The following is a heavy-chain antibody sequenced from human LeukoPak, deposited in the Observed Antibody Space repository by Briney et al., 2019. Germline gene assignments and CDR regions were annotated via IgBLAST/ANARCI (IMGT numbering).Heavy chain of an antibody. CDR2: ISGSGGST. Sequence: GGSLRLSCAASGFTFSSYAMSWVRQAPGKGLEWVSAISGSGGSTYYADSVKGRFTISRDNSKNTLYLQMNSLRAEDTAVYYCAKDRASGSGSYSYRGFDHWGQGTLVTVSS. V-gene: IGHV3-23*01. CDR1: GFTFSSYA. D-gene: IGHD6-19*01. CDR3: AKDRASGSGSYSYRGFDH. J-gene: IGHJ5*02.